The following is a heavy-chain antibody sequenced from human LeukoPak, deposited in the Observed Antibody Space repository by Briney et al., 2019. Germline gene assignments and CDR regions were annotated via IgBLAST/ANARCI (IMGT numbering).Heavy chain of an antibody. J-gene: IGHJ4*02. CDR1: GFSFSDHW. D-gene: IGHD3-10*01. CDR2: ISSSSSTI. V-gene: IGHV3-48*04. CDR3: ARANWGITTNPGDY. Sequence: SGGSLRLSCVASGFSFSDHWMNWFRQAPGKGLEWVSYISSSSSTIYYADSVKGRFTISRDNAKNSLYLQMNSLRAEDTAVYYCARANWGITTNPGDYWGQGTLVTVSS.